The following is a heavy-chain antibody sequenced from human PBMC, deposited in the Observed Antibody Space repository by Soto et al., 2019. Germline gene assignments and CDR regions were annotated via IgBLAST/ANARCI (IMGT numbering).Heavy chain of an antibody. CDR1: GGSFSGYY. CDR2: INHSGST. Sequence: PSETLSLTCAVYGGSFSGYYWSWIRQPPGKGLEWIGEINHSGSTNYNPSPKSRVTISVDTSKNQFSLKLSSVTAADTAVYYCARGRESLGYCSGGSCYRGYYFDYWGQGTLVTVSS. J-gene: IGHJ4*02. V-gene: IGHV4-34*01. D-gene: IGHD2-15*01. CDR3: ARGRESLGYCSGGSCYRGYYFDY.